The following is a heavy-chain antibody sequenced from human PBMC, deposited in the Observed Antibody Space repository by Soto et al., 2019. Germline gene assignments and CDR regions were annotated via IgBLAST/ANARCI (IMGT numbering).Heavy chain of an antibody. V-gene: IGHV1-18*01. D-gene: IGHD1-26*01. CDR2: ISPYNVNT. Sequence: QLVQAGAEVQKSGASVKVSCKASGYSFTSQRINWVRQAPGQGREWMGSISPYNVNTNYAKGIEGRVTMTADTSTTTAYMELRILNSDDTAVYYCAAAKGSYRALSFWGQGTLVTVSS. J-gene: IGHJ4*02. CDR3: AAAKGSYRALSF. CDR1: GYSFTSQR.